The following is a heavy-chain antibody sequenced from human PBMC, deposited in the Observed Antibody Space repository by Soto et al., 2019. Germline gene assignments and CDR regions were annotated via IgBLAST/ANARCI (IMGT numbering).Heavy chain of an antibody. CDR1: GGSISSYY. CDR3: ARGHYAEYYYDSRPRLYYFDY. D-gene: IGHD3-22*01. Sequence: SETLSLTCTLSGGSISSYYCSWIRQPPGKGLEWIGYIYYSGRTNYNPSLKSRVTISVDTSKNQFSLKMSYVTIADTAVYYCARGHYAEYYYDSRPRLYYFDYWGQGTLVTVSS. CDR2: IYYSGRT. J-gene: IGHJ4*02. V-gene: IGHV4-59*01.